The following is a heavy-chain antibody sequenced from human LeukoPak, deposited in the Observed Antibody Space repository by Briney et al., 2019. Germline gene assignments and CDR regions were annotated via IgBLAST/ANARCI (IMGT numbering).Heavy chain of an antibody. J-gene: IGHJ4*02. CDR2: IYYSGST. D-gene: IGHD3-9*01. CDR1: GDSISSGDYY. CDR3: ARVSDILTSYYDY. V-gene: IGHV4-30-4*01. Sequence: SETLSLTCTVSGDSISSGDYYWSWIRQPPGKGLEWIGYIYYSGSTYYNPSLKSRVTISVDTSKNQFSLKLSPVTAADTAVYYCARVSDILTSYYDYWGQGTLVTVSS.